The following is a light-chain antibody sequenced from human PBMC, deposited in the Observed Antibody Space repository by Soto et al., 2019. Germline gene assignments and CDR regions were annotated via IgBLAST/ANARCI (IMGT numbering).Light chain of an antibody. CDR1: QSVSSTY. J-gene: IGKJ4*01. CDR2: GAS. CDR3: QQYGRSPLT. Sequence: EIVLTQSPGTLSLSPGERVTLSCRASQSVSSTYLAWYQQKPGQAPRLLIYGASSRATDIPDRFSGSGSGTDFTLTISRLEPEDFAVYYCQQYGRSPLTFGGGTKVDI. V-gene: IGKV3-20*01.